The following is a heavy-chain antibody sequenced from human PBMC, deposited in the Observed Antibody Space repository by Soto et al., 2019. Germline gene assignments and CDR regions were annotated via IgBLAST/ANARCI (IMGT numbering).Heavy chain of an antibody. J-gene: IGHJ4*01. CDR3: THRRQGDYGHDY. CDR2: IYWDDDK. CDR1: EFSLGSSRVG. V-gene: IGHV2-5*02. D-gene: IGHD4-17*01. Sequence: SGPTLVNPTQTLTLTCTISEFSLGSSRVGVGWNRQPPGKALEWLAFIYWDDDKRYSPSLRGRLTITRDTSRNQVVLTMTDMDPVDTATYYCTHRRQGDYGHDYWGQGTLVTVSS.